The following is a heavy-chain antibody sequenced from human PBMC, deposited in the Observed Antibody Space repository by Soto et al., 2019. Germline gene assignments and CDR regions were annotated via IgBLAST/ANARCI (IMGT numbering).Heavy chain of an antibody. CDR2: IYYSGST. CDR1: GGSISSYY. V-gene: IGHV4-59*01. J-gene: IGHJ5*02. Sequence: PSETLSLTCTVSGGSISSYYWSWSRQPPWKGLEWIGYIYYSGSTNYNPSLKSRVTISVDTSKNQFSLKLSSVTAADTAVYYCARDGPVAAAGTSGWFDPWGQGTLVTVSS. CDR3: ARDGPVAAAGTSGWFDP. D-gene: IGHD6-13*01.